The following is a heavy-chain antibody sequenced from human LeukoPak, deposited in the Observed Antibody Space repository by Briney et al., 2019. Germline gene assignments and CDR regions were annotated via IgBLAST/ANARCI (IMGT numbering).Heavy chain of an antibody. J-gene: IGHJ4*02. D-gene: IGHD6-19*01. CDR2: INHSGST. Sequence: SETLSLTCAVYGGSFSGYYWSWIRQPPGKGREWIGEINHSGSTNYNPSLKSRVTISVDTSKNQFSLKLNSVTAADTAVYYCARRTVSSGALGYFDYWGQGTLVTVSS. CDR3: ARRTVSSGALGYFDY. V-gene: IGHV4-34*01. CDR1: GGSFSGYY.